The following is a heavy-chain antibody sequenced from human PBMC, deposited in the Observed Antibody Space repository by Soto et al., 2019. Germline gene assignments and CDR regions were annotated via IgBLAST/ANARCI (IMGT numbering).Heavy chain of an antibody. Sequence: ASVKVSCKASGYTFTSYYMHWVRQAPGQGLEWMGIINPSGGSTSYAQKFQGRVTMTRDTSTSTGYMELSSLRSEDTAVYYCARVVGIQLSPGDYYYYMDVWGKGTTVTVSS. CDR3: ARVVGIQLSPGDYYYYMDV. V-gene: IGHV1-46*03. CDR1: GYTFTSYY. D-gene: IGHD5-18*01. J-gene: IGHJ6*03. CDR2: INPSGGST.